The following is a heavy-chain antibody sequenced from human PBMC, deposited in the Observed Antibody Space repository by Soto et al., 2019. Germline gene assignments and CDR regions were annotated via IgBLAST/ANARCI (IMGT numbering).Heavy chain of an antibody. CDR2: VYPADSDT. V-gene: IGHV5-51*01. J-gene: IGHJ4*02. D-gene: IGHD3-22*01. CDR3: VRRGSGYYYEGIDY. Sequence: GESLKISCKGSGYSFGSYWIGWVRQMPGKGLEWMGSVYPADSDTRYSPPFKGQVTISADKSITTAYLQWSSLKASDTAMYYCVRRGSGYYYEGIDYWGQGTLVTVSS. CDR1: GYSFGSYW.